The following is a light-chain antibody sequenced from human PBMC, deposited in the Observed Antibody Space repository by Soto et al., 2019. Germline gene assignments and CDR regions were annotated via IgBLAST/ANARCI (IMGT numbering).Light chain of an antibody. CDR1: SGHSSYA. J-gene: IGLJ2*01. CDR2: LNSDGSH. V-gene: IGLV4-69*01. Sequence: QSVLTQSPYASASLGASVKLTCTLSSGHSSYAIAWHQQQPEKGPRYLMKLNSDGSHSKGDGIPDRFSGSSSGAERYLTISSLQSEDEADYYCQTWGSGTVVFGGGTKVTVL. CDR3: QTWGSGTVV.